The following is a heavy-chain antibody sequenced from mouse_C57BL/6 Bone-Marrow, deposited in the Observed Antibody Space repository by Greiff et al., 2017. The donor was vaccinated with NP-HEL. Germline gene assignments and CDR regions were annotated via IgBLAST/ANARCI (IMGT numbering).Heavy chain of an antibody. CDR2: IDPENGDT. CDR3: TPRAWFAD. J-gene: IGHJ3*01. CDR1: GFNIKDDY. V-gene: IGHV14-4*01. Sequence: DVHLVESGAELVRPGASVKLSCTASGFNIKDDYMHWVKQRPEQGLEWIGWIDPENGDTEYASKFQGKATITADTSSNTAYLQLSSLTSEDTAVYYCTPRAWFADWGQGTLVTVSA.